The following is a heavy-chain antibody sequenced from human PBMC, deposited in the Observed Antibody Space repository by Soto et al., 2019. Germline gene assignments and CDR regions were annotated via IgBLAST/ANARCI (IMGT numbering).Heavy chain of an antibody. CDR2: ISPHNGNT. CDR1: GYTFNTYF. Sequence: HVQLVQSGGELKKPGASVKVSCNTSGYTFNTYFITWVRQAPGQGLEWMGWISPHNGNTNYAEKFQGRVTMTADTITKTAYMEVRNLRSDDTAVYYCARDTGNSFDYWGQGTPVTVSS. CDR3: ARDTGNSFDY. V-gene: IGHV1-18*01. J-gene: IGHJ4*02.